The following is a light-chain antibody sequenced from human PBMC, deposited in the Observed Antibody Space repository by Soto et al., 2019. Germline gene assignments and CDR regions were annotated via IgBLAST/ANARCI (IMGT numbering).Light chain of an antibody. CDR3: MQGTHWPWT. V-gene: IGKV2-30*01. J-gene: IGKJ1*01. CDR1: QSLVYSNGNSY. Sequence: DAVMTQSPLSLPVTLGQPASISCRSSQSLVYSNGNSYLHWFQQRPGQSPRRLIYMVSNRDSGVPIRFSGSGSGTDFTLKISRVEAEDVGVYYCMQGTHWPWTLGQGTKVEIK. CDR2: MVS.